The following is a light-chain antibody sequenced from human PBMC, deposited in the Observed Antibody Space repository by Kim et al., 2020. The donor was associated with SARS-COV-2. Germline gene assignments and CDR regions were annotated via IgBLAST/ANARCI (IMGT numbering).Light chain of an antibody. CDR2: RNN. Sequence: ELTQPPSASGTPGQRVTISCSGSSSNIGSNYVYWYQQLPGTAPKLLIYRNNQRPSGVPDRFSGSKSGTSASLAISGLRSEDEADYYCAVWDDSLSGWVFGGGTKLTVL. V-gene: IGLV1-47*01. CDR1: SSNIGSNY. CDR3: AVWDDSLSGWV. J-gene: IGLJ3*02.